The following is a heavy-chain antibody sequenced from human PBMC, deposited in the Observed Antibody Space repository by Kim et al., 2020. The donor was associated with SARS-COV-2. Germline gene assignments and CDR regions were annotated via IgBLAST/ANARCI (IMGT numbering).Heavy chain of an antibody. Sequence: ASVKVSCKASGYTFTGYYMHWVRQAPGQGLEWMGWINPNSGGTNYAQKFQGRVTMTRDTSISTAYMELSRLRSDDTAVYYCARVPLIAVAAFDPWGQGTLVTVSS. J-gene: IGHJ5*02. CDR2: INPNSGGT. CDR3: ARVPLIAVAAFDP. V-gene: IGHV1-2*02. D-gene: IGHD6-19*01. CDR1: GYTFTGYY.